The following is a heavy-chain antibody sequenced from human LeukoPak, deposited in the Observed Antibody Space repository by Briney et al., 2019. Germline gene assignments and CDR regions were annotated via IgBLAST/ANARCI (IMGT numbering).Heavy chain of an antibody. D-gene: IGHD6-6*01. CDR2: ISGSGGST. Sequence: GGSLRLSCAASGFTFSSHRMNWVRQAPGKGLEWVSAISGSGGSTYYAGSVKGRFTISRDNSKNTLYLQMNSLRAEDTAVYYCAKGSSVYPPSLNDYWGQGTLVTVSS. CDR3: AKGSSVYPPSLNDY. J-gene: IGHJ4*02. CDR1: GFTFSSHR. V-gene: IGHV3-23*01.